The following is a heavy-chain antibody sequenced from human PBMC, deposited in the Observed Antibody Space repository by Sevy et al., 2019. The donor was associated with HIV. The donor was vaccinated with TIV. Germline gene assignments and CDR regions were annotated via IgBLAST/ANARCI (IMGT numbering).Heavy chain of an antibody. J-gene: IGHJ3*02. D-gene: IGHD6-19*01. Sequence: SETLSLTCTVSGGSISSYYWSWIRQPPGKGLEWIGYIYYSGNTNYNPSLKSRVTISVDTSKNQFSLKLSSVTAADTAVYYCARQGQWLLDAFDIWGQGTMVTVSS. CDR2: IYYSGNT. CDR3: ARQGQWLLDAFDI. CDR1: GGSISSYY. V-gene: IGHV4-59*08.